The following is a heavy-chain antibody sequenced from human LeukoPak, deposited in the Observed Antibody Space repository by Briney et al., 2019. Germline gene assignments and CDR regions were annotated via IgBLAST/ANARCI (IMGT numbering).Heavy chain of an antibody. V-gene: IGHV1-69*13. CDR3: ARVDGYDYQTIDY. J-gene: IGHJ4*02. CDR2: IIPIFGTA. D-gene: IGHD5-12*01. Sequence: ASVKVSCKASGSTFSSYAISWVRQAPGQGLEWMGGIIPIFGTANYAQKFQGRVTITADESTSTAYMELSSLRSEDTAVYYCARVDGYDYQTIDYWGQGTLVTVSS. CDR1: GSTFSSYA.